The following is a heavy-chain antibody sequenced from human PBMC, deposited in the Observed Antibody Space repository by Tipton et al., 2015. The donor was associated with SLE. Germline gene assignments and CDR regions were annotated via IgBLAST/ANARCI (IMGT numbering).Heavy chain of an antibody. J-gene: IGHJ6*04. V-gene: IGHV4-34*01. CDR2: INHGGST. CDR3: ARLQYIFAGMDV. CDR1: GGSFSGNY. D-gene: IGHD3-3*01. Sequence: TLSLTCAVFGGSFSGNYWIWIRQPPGKGLEWIGEINHGGSTNYNPSLKSRVTISGDTSKNQFSLKLTSVTAAATAVYYCARLQYIFAGMDVWGKGTTVTVSS.